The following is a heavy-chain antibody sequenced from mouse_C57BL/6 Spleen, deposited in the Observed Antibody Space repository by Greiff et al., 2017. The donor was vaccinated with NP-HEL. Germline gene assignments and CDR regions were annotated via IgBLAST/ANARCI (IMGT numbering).Heavy chain of an antibody. CDR2: IYPGDGDT. J-gene: IGHJ3*01. D-gene: IGHD1-1*01. CDR3: ARDGSSQAWFAY. V-gene: IGHV1-82*01. CDR1: GYAFSSSW. Sequence: VQLQQSGPELVKPGASVKISCKASGYAFSSSWMNWVKQRPGKGLEWIGRIYPGDGDTNYNGKFKGKATLTADKSSSTAYMQLSSLTSEDSAVYFGARDGSSQAWFAYWGQGTLVTVSA.